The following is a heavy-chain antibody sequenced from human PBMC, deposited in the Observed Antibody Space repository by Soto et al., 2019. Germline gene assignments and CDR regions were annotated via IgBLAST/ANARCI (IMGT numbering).Heavy chain of an antibody. CDR3: ARDPGYRDYGQYYYFYGMDV. CDR1: GDSVSSNSAA. V-gene: IGHV6-1*01. D-gene: IGHD4-17*01. J-gene: IGHJ6*02. Sequence: SQTLSLTCAISGDSVSSNSAAWNWIRQSPSRGLEWLGRTYYRSKWYNDYAVSVKSRITINPDTSKNQFSLQLNSVTPEDTAVYYCARDPGYRDYGQYYYFYGMDVWGQGTTVPVSS. CDR2: TYYRSKWYN.